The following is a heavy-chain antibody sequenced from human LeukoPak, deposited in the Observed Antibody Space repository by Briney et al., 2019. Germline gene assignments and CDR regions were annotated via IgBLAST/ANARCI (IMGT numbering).Heavy chain of an antibody. Sequence: GGSLRLSCAASEFAFSTYNMNWVRQAPGKGLEWVSYISTGSSTTYYADSVKGRFTISRDNSKNTLYLQMNSLRAEDTAVYYCAREGYYYDFDYWGQGTLVTVSS. V-gene: IGHV3-48*01. J-gene: IGHJ4*02. CDR3: AREGYYYDFDY. D-gene: IGHD3-10*01. CDR1: EFAFSTYN. CDR2: ISTGSSTT.